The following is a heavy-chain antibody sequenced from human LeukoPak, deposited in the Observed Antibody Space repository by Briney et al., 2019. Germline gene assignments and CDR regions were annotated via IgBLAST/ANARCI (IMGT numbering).Heavy chain of an antibody. D-gene: IGHD3-22*01. CDR3: ARRSSGYPYYYYYYMDV. Sequence: SETLSLTCAVYGGSCSGYYWSWIRHPPGKGLEWIGEINHSGSTNYNPSLKSRVTISVDTSKNQFSLKLSSVTAADTAVYYCARRSSGYPYYYYYYMDVWGKGTTVTVSS. CDR1: GGSCSGYY. V-gene: IGHV4-34*01. CDR2: INHSGST. J-gene: IGHJ6*03.